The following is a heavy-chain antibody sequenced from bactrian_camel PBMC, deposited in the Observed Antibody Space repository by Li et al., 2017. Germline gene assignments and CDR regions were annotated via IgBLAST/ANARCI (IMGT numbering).Heavy chain of an antibody. D-gene: IGHD3*01. V-gene: IGHV3S63*01. CDR3: AAESRGGMWSDWSKWEY. J-gene: IGHJ4*01. CDR1: GYRGYC. CDR2: ISGADGST. Sequence: HVQLVESGGGSAQAGGSLNLSCAASGYRGYCMGWFRQAPGKEREGVGVISGADGSTYYADSVKGRFTIFRDNAKNTVYLQMNSLKPEDSAMYYCAAESRGGMWSDWSKWEYWGQGTQVTVS.